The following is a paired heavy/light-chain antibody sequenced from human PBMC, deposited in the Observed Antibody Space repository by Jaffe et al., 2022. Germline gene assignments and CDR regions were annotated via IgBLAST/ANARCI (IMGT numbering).Light chain of an antibody. V-gene: IGKV3-20*01. CDR1: QSVSSSY. J-gene: IGKJ2*01. Sequence: EIVLTQSPGTLSLSPGERATLSCRASQSVSSSYLAWYQQKPGQAPRLLIYGASSRATGIPDRFSGSGSGTDFTLTISRLEPEDFAVYYCQQYGSSHTFGQGTKLEIK. CDR2: GAS. CDR3: QQYGSSHT.
Heavy chain of an antibody. V-gene: IGHV3-49*04. CDR3: TRDRSPPKYDSSGYYVGEGYYFDY. CDR1: GFTFGDYA. CDR2: IRSKAYGGTT. D-gene: IGHD3-22*01. J-gene: IGHJ4*02. Sequence: EVQLVESGGGLVQPGRSLRLSCTASGFTFGDYAMSWVRQAPGKGLEWVGFIRSKAYGGTTEYAASVKGRFTISRDDSKSIAYLQMNSLKTEDTAVYYCTRDRSPPKYDSSGYYVGEGYYFDYWGQGTLVTVSS.